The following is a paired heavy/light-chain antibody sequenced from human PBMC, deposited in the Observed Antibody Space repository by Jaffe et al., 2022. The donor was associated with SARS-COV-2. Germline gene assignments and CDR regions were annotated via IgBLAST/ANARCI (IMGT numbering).Heavy chain of an antibody. J-gene: IGHJ4*02. Sequence: QVQLVESGGGVVQPGRSLILSCGASGFTFSGYSFHWVRQAPGKGLEWVAVMSHDGVNKYYGDSVRGRITVSRDNSKNTVYLQMNSLRAEDTAVYYCAKDREMFAVGEVDYWGQGTLVTVSS. D-gene: IGHD3-3*01. CDR3: AKDREMFAVGEVDY. V-gene: IGHV3-30-3*02. CDR2: MSHDGVNK. CDR1: GFTFSGYS.
Light chain of an antibody. Sequence: AIQMTQSPSSLSASVGDRITITCRASQGILNDLGWYQQRPGEAPNLLIYSASTLQSGVPSRFSGSGFGTDFTLTISSLQPEDFATYYCLHDHTYPYTFGQGTKLEIK. CDR2: SAS. J-gene: IGKJ2*01. V-gene: IGKV1-6*02. CDR1: QGILND. CDR3: LHDHTYPYT.